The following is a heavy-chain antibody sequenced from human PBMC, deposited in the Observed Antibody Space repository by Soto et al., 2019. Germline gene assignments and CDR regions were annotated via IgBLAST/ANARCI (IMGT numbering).Heavy chain of an antibody. CDR3: ASGPIVVVVAATPGYFQH. CDR2: IYSGGST. CDR1: GFTVSSNY. J-gene: IGHJ1*01. D-gene: IGHD2-15*01. Sequence: EVQLVESGGGLVQPGGSLRLSCAASGFTVSSNYMSWVRQAPGKGLEWVSVIYSGGSTYYADSVKGRFTISRHNSKNMLYLQMNSLRAEDTAVYYCASGPIVVVVAATPGYFQHWGQGTLVTVSS. V-gene: IGHV3-53*04.